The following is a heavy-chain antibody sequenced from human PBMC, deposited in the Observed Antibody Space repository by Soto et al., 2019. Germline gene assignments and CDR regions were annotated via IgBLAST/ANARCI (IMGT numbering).Heavy chain of an antibody. CDR3: ARESPYYDILTGYSTPYFDY. Sequence: SETLSLTCTVSGGSISSGGYYWSWIRQHPGKGLEWIGYIYYSGSTYYNPSLKSRVTISVDTSKNQFSLKLSSVTAADTAVYYCARESPYYDILTGYSTPYFDYWGQGTLVTVSS. V-gene: IGHV4-31*03. CDR1: GGSISSGGYY. CDR2: IYYSGST. D-gene: IGHD3-9*01. J-gene: IGHJ4*02.